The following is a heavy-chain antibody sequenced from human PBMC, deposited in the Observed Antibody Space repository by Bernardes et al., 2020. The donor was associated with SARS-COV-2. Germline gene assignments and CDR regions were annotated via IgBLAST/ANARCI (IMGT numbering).Heavy chain of an antibody. D-gene: IGHD3-9*01. CDR3: ARGAMGLRYLDSYYYGLDV. Sequence: GGSLRLSCAASGFTFEDYGMTWVRQAPGKGLEWVSGIKWDGDNTGYAGSVKGRFTISRDNAKNSLYLQMNSLRVEDTAIYFCARGAMGLRYLDSYYYGLDVRGRGTTVTVSS. CDR2: IKWDGDNT. J-gene: IGHJ6*02. V-gene: IGHV3-20*04. CDR1: GFTFEDYG.